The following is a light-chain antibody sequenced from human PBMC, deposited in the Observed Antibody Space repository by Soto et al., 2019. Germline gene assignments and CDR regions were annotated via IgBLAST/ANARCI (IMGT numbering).Light chain of an antibody. Sequence: QSALTQPASVSGSPGQSITISCTGTSSDVGGYDYVSWYQQHPGKAPKLMIYEVSNRPSGVSNRFSGSKSGNTASLTISGLQAEDEDDYYCSSYISNITYVFGTGTKLTVL. J-gene: IGLJ1*01. V-gene: IGLV2-14*01. CDR2: EVS. CDR3: SSYISNITYV. CDR1: SSDVGGYDY.